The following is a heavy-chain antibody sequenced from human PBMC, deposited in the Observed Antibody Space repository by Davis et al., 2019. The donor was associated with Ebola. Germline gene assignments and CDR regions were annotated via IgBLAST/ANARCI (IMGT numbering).Heavy chain of an antibody. CDR1: GFPFSDYY. CDR2: ISSSSSYT. Sequence: PGGSLRLSCAASGFPFSDYYMSWIRQAPGKGLEWVSYISSSSSYTNYADSVKGRFTISRDNAKSSLYLQMNSLRAEDTAVYYCARDLVPRGSGWYSDYWGQGTLVTVSS. V-gene: IGHV3-11*06. CDR3: ARDLVPRGSGWYSDY. J-gene: IGHJ4*02. D-gene: IGHD6-19*01.